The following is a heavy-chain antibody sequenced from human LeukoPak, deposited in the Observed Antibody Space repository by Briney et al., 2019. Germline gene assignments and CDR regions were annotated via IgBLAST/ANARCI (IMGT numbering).Heavy chain of an antibody. CDR2: FKSKTNGVTK. CDR3: ASYRMYYDILTGYHPNFYYGMDV. CDR1: GFTFTKAW. V-gene: IGHV3-15*07. Sequence: GGPLRLSCAASGFTFTKAWMNWVRQAPGKGLDWVGHFKSKTNGVTKDYAEPVKGRFSISRDDSKNTLYLQMNSLITEDTAVYYCASYRMYYDILTGYHPNFYYGMDVWGQGTTVTVSS. J-gene: IGHJ6*02. D-gene: IGHD3-9*01.